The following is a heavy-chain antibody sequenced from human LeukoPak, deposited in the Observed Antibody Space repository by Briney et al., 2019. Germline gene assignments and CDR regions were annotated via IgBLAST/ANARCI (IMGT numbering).Heavy chain of an antibody. CDR2: IDSDGDST. J-gene: IGHJ3*02. V-gene: IGHV3-74*01. D-gene: IGHD4-17*01. CDR1: GFTFSNYW. CDR3: ARRSTVTRDLDT. Sequence: PGGSLRLSCAASGFTFSNYWMHWVRQAPGKGLVWVSRIDSDGDSTIYADSVKGRFTISGDNAQNTLYLQMNSLRAEDTAVYYCARRSTVTRDLDTWGQGTMVTVSS.